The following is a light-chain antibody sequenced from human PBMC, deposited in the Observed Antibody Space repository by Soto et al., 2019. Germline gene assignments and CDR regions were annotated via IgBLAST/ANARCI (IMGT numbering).Light chain of an antibody. CDR2: LNSDGSH. J-gene: IGLJ2*01. V-gene: IGLV4-69*01. Sequence: QLVLTQSPSASASLGASVKLTCTLSSGHSSYPIAWHQQQPEKGPRYLIKLNSDGSHRKGDGIPDRFSGSSSGAERYLTISSLQSDDEADYYCQTWGTGIHVVFGGGTQLTVL. CDR1: SGHSSYP. CDR3: QTWGTGIHVV.